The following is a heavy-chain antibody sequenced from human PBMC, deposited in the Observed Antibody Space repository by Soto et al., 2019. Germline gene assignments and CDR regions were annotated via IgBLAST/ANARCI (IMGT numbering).Heavy chain of an antibody. V-gene: IGHV3-23*01. D-gene: IGHD3-10*01. CDR3: GNDEPYGSGSIGY. Sequence: EVQLLESGGGLVQPGGSLRLSCAAFGFSFGSYGMNWVRQAPGKGLEWVSGISGRGASTYYADSVKGRFTISRDNSKNTLYRQMNNLGDEDTAVYYWGNDEPYGSGSIGYWGQGTLVTVSS. J-gene: IGHJ4*02. CDR2: ISGRGAST. CDR1: GFSFGSYG.